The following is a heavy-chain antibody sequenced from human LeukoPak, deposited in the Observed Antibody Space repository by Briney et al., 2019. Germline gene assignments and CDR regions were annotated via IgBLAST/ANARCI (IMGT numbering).Heavy chain of an antibody. CDR1: GFTFSSLA. J-gene: IGHJ4*02. D-gene: IGHD6-19*01. CDR3: ASLPWLVRWIYY. Sequence: GWSLRLSCVASGFTFSSLAMNWVRQAPGKGLEWVSSISSDSSYIDYADSVKGRFTISRDNARNSLYLQMNNLRAEDTAVYFCASLPWLVRWIYYWGQGTLVTVSS. V-gene: IGHV3-21*01. CDR2: ISSDSSYI.